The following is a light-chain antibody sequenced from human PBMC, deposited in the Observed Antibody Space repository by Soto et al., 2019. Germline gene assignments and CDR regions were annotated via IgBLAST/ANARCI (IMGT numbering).Light chain of an antibody. J-gene: IGLJ1*01. CDR2: AVS. CDR3: CSYAGSNTYV. V-gene: IGLV2-23*02. CDR1: SSDVGLYDY. Sequence: QSVLTQPASVSGSPGQSITISCTGTSSDVGLYDYVSWYQQHPGKAPQLMIYAVSNRPSGVSNRFSASKSGNTASPFISGLQAEDEADYYCCSYAGSNTYVFGTGTKVTVL.